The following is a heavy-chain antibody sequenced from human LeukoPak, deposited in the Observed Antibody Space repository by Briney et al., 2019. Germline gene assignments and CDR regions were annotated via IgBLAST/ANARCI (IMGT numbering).Heavy chain of an antibody. CDR1: GFTFSSYA. CDR2: ISGSGGST. V-gene: IGHV3-23*01. J-gene: IGHJ4*02. D-gene: IGHD2-2*01. CDR3: AKGWYSDSCYDY. Sequence: GGSLRLSCAASGFTFSSYAMSWVRQAPGKGLEWVSAISGSGGSTYYADSVKGRFTISRDNSKNTLYLQMNSLRAEDPAVYYCAKGWYSDSCYDYWDQGTLVTVSS.